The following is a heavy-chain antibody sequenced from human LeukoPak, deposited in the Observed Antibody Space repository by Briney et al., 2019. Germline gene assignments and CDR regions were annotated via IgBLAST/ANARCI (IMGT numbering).Heavy chain of an antibody. J-gene: IGHJ5*02. V-gene: IGHV1-46*01. D-gene: IGHD2-2*01. CDR3: ARGDVVPAASEGFDP. CDR2: INPSGGST. Sequence: ASVKVSCKASGYTFTSYYMHWVRQAPGQGLEWMGIINPSGGSTSYAQKFQGRATMTRNTSISTAYMELSSLRSEDTAVYYCARGDVVPAASEGFDPWGQGTLVTVSS. CDR1: GYTFTSYY.